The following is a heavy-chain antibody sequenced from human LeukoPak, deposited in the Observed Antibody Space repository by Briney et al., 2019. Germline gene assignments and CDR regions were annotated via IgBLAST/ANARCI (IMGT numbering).Heavy chain of an antibody. CDR2: IYSSGST. CDR3: ARKDGDY. Sequence: SETLSLSCTVSGASISAFPRSWVRQPPGKGLEWIGLIYSSGSTLFNPSLKSRVAMSVDLTKNQLSLKLTSVTAADTAMYYCARKDGDYWGRGTLVTVSS. CDR1: GASISAFP. J-gene: IGHJ4*02. V-gene: IGHV4-4*07.